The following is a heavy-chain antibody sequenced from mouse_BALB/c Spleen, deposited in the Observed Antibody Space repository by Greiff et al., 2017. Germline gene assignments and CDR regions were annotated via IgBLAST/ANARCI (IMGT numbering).Heavy chain of an antibody. D-gene: IGHD2-3*01. CDR1: GFTFSSYT. Sequence: DVMLVESGGGLVQPGGSLKLSCAASGFTFSSYTMSWVRQTPEKRLEWVAYISNGGGSTYYPDTVKGRFTISRDNAKNTLYLQMSSLKSEDTAMYYCARHGYYGAMDYWGQGTSVTVSS. CDR3: ARHGYYGAMDY. CDR2: ISNGGGST. J-gene: IGHJ4*01. V-gene: IGHV5-12-2*01.